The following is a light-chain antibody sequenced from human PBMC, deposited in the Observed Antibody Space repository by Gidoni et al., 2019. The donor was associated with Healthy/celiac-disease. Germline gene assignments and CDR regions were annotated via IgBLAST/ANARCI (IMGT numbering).Light chain of an antibody. CDR1: QRVSSH. CDR3: QHYNTSWT. Sequence: EIVMTQSPATLSVNPGERATLSCRARQRVSSHLAWYQQKPGQAPRLLISGASTRATGTPATFSGSASTKDFPPTISSLHSEVSAVYYRQHYNTSWTFGQGTKLEIK. CDR2: GAS. V-gene: IGKV3D-15*01. J-gene: IGKJ1*01.